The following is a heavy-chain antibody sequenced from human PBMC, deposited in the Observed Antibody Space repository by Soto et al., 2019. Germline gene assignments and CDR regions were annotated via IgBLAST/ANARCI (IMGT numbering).Heavy chain of an antibody. Sequence: ASVKVSCKASGYTFSSSGINWVRQAPGQGLEWMGWISTYSTNTNFAQKFQGRVTMTTDTSTSTAYLELRSLRSDDTAVYYCARDGSSGPVEYWGQGTLVTVSS. D-gene: IGHD6-19*01. CDR1: GYTFSSSG. V-gene: IGHV1-18*01. CDR3: ARDGSSGPVEY. CDR2: ISTYSTNT. J-gene: IGHJ4*02.